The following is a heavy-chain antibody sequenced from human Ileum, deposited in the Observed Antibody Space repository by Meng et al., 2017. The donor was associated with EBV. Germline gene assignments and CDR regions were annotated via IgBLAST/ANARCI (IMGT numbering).Heavy chain of an antibody. Sequence: QVKVVESGGVVLQTGRSLRLSCVVSGLTFSKQIIHWIRQAPGEGLDWVAVISSENYTYYSDSVKGRFTITRDNSANTVYLQMDNLGPQDTALYFCTRQGQDLWGQGTLVTVSS. CDR2: ISSENYT. D-gene: IGHD2-15*01. CDR1: GLTFSKQI. V-gene: IGHV3-30*03. J-gene: IGHJ4*02. CDR3: TRQGQDL.